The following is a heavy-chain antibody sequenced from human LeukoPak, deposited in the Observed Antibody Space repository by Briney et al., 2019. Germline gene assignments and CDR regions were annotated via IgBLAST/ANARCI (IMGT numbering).Heavy chain of an antibody. CDR3: ARYYYDSSGYSSQDWYFDL. Sequence: PSETLSLTCAVYGGSFSGYYWSWIRQPPGKGLEWIGEINHSGSTNYNPSLKSRVTISVDTSKNQFSLKLSSVTAADTAVYYCARYYYDSSGYSSQDWYFDLWGRGTLVTVSS. CDR1: GGSFSGYY. CDR2: INHSGST. V-gene: IGHV4-34*01. J-gene: IGHJ2*01. D-gene: IGHD3-22*01.